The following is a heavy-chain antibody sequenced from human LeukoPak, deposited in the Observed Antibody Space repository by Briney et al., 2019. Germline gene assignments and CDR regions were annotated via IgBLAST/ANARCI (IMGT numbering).Heavy chain of an antibody. J-gene: IGHJ5*02. CDR2: ISAYNGNT. V-gene: IGHV1-18*01. CDR3: ARDLIRDPRFDP. CDR1: GYTFTSYG. Sequence: GASVKVSCKASGYTFTSYGISWVRQAPGQGLEWMGWISAYNGNTNYAQKLQGRVTMTTDTSTSTAYMELSSLRSEDTAVYYCARDLIRDPRFDPWGQGTLVTVSS. D-gene: IGHD3-10*01.